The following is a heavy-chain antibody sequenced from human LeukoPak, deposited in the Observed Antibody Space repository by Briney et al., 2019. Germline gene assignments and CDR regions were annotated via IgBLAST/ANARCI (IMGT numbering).Heavy chain of an antibody. CDR3: ASSDYDILTGYQRTGFDP. J-gene: IGHJ5*02. CDR2: ISAYNGNT. D-gene: IGHD3-9*01. CDR1: GYTFTSYG. V-gene: IGHV1-18*01. Sequence: ASVKVSCKASGYTFTSYGISWVRQAPGQGLEWMGWISAYNGNTNYAQKLQGRVTMTTDTSTSTAYMELSRLRSDDTAVYYCASSDYDILTGYQRTGFDPWGQGTLVTVSS.